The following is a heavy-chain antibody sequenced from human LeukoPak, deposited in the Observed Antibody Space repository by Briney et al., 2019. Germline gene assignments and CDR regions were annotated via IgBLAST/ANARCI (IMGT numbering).Heavy chain of an antibody. V-gene: IGHV3-48*04. CDR1: GFTLTYYG. CDR3: ARGGYCSGGSCHPRSDDAFDI. CDR2: ISSSSRTI. Sequence: GGSLRLSCAASGFTLTYYGMNWVRQAPGKGLEWLSYISSSSRTIYYADSVKGRFTISRDDAQNSLYLQMNSLRAEDTAVYYCARGGYCSGGSCHPRSDDAFDIWGQGTMVTVSS. J-gene: IGHJ3*02. D-gene: IGHD2-15*01.